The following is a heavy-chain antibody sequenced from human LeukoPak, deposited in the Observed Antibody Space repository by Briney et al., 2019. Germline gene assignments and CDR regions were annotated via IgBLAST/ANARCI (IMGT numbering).Heavy chain of an antibody. V-gene: IGHV3-23*01. CDR3: AKAVVQGVVRYYFDY. CDR2: ISGSGGST. CDR1: GFTFSSYA. Sequence: GGSLRLSCAASGFTFSSYAMSWVRQAPGKGLEWASAISGSGGSTYYADSVKGRFTISRDNSKNTLYLQMNSLRAEDTAVYYCAKAVVQGVVRYYFDYWGQGTLVTVSS. J-gene: IGHJ4*02. D-gene: IGHD3-10*01.